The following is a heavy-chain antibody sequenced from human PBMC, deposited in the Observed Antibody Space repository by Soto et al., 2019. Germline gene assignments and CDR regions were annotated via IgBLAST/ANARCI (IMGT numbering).Heavy chain of an antibody. Sequence: TLYLTGAVSGCSISIGCYYWSWIRQHPGKGLEWIGYIYYSGSTYYNPSLKSRVTISVDTSKNQFSLKLSSVTAADTAVYYCARDRECSGGTCYNYFDYWRQGTLVTVSS. J-gene: IGHJ4*02. V-gene: IGHV4-31*11. D-gene: IGHD2-15*01. CDR1: GCSISIGCYY. CDR3: ARDRECSGGTCYNYFDY. CDR2: IYYSGST.